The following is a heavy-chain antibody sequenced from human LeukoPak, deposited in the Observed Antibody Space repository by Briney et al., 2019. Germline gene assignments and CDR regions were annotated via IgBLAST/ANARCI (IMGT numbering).Heavy chain of an antibody. J-gene: IGHJ4*02. CDR1: GYTFTGYY. Sequence: ASVAVSCTASGYTFTGYYMHWVRQAPGQGLEWMGRINPNSGGTNYAQKFQGRVTMTRDTSISTAYMELSRLRSDDTAVYYCVRGLTGLDYWGQGTLVTVSS. D-gene: IGHD4-11*01. CDR3: VRGLTGLDY. CDR2: INPNSGGT. V-gene: IGHV1-2*06.